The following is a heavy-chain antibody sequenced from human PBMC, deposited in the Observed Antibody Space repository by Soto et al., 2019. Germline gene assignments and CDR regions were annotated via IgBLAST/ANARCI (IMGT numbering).Heavy chain of an antibody. V-gene: IGHV3-9*01. CDR1: GFTFDDYV. Sequence: EVQLVESGGGLVQPGRSLRLSCAASGFTFDDYVVHWVRQVPGKGLEWVSGIDWNSGAIGYAESVKGRFIISRDSAKNSLFLQMNSLRAEDTALYYCATAIGYCSSTRCDYGMYVWGQLTTVTVSS. J-gene: IGHJ6*02. D-gene: IGHD2-2*03. CDR3: ATAIGYCSSTRCDYGMYV. CDR2: IDWNSGAI.